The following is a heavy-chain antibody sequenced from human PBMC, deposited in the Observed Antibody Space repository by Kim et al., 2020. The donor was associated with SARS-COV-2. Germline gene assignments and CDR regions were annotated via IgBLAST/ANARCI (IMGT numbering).Heavy chain of an antibody. CDR3: AREPTYCSGGSCYSFRSWFDP. D-gene: IGHD2-15*01. CDR1: GGTFSSYA. CDR2: IIPIFGTA. J-gene: IGHJ5*02. V-gene: IGHV1-69*13. Sequence: SVKVSCKASGGTFSSYAISWVRQAPGQGLEWMGGIIPIFGTANYAQKFQGRVTITADESTSTAYMELSSLRSEDTAVYYCAREPTYCSGGSCYSFRSWFDPWGQGTLVTVSS.